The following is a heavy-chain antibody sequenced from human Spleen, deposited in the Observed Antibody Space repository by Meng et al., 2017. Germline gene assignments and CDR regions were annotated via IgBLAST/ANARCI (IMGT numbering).Heavy chain of an antibody. CDR3: TTNSGYNWGVFDP. CDR2: IKSKTDGGTT. CDR1: GFTFSNVW. D-gene: IGHD5-12*01. J-gene: IGHJ5*02. Sequence: GESLKISCAASGFTFSNVWMSWVRQAPGQGLEWVGRIKSKTDGGTTDYAAPLKGRFTISRDDSKNTLFLQMNSLKIDDTAVYYCTTNSGYNWGVFDPWGQGTLVTVSS. V-gene: IGHV3-15*01.